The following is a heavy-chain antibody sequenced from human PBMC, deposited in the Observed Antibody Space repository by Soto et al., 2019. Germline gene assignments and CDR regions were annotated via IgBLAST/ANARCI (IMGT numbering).Heavy chain of an antibody. J-gene: IGHJ4*02. CDR1: GYTFTSYY. CDR3: ARVPISDIVVVPAAMPFDY. D-gene: IGHD2-2*01. V-gene: IGHV1-46*03. CDR2: INPSGGST. Sequence: AASVKVSCKASGYTFTSYYMHWVRQAPGQGLEWMGIINPSGGSTSYAQKFQGRVTMTRDTSTSTVYMELSSLRSEDTAVYYCARVPISDIVVVPAAMPFDYWGQGTLVTVSS.